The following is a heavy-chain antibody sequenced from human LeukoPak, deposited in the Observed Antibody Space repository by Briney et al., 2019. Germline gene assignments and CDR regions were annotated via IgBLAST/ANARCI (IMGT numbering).Heavy chain of an antibody. J-gene: IGHJ4*02. CDR3: ASGVSYYYDSSGYYPFDY. CDR1: GGSISSGYN. D-gene: IGHD3-22*01. Sequence: SETLSLTCTVSGGSISSGYNWGWIRQPPGKGLEWIGSIYHSGSTYYNPSLKSRVTISVDTSKDQFSLKLSSVTAADTAVYYCASGVSYYYDSSGYYPFDYWGQGTLVTVSS. CDR2: IYHSGST. V-gene: IGHV4-38-2*02.